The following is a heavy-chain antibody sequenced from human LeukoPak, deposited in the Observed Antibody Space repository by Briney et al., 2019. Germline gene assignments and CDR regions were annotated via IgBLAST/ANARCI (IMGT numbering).Heavy chain of an antibody. D-gene: IGHD3-22*01. J-gene: IGHJ4*02. Sequence: GSLTLSCAASGFTFSRYGMHWVRQAPGKGLEWVAVIWYDGSNRQYVDSVKGRFTISRDNSKNTLYLQMNSLRAEDTAVYYCARDFGFSPSSGYSFDYWGQGTLVTVSS. CDR2: IWYDGSNR. CDR3: ARDFGFSPSSGYSFDY. CDR1: GFTFSRYG. V-gene: IGHV3-33*01.